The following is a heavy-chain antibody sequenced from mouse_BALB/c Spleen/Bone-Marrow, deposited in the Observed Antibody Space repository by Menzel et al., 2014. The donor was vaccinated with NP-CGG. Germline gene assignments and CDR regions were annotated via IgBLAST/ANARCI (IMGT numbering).Heavy chain of an antibody. J-gene: IGHJ4*01. CDR2: INPSNVDT. D-gene: IGHD1-1*01. CDR1: GYTFTSYY. CDR3: SRGYYGSTYYYAMDY. V-gene: IGHV1S81*02. Sequence: VNLVESGAELVKPGASVKLSCKASGYTFTSYYMFWVKQRPGQGLEWIGEINPSNVDTNFNEKFKSKATLTVDKSSNTAYMQLSSLTSEDSAVYYCSRGYYGSTYYYAMDYWGQGTSVTVSS.